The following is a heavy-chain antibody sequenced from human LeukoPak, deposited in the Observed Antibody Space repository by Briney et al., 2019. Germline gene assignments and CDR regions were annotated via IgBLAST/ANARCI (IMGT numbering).Heavy chain of an antibody. CDR2: IKQDGSEK. D-gene: IGHD3-9*01. CDR1: GFTFSSYW. J-gene: IGHJ3*02. CDR3: ARDRLRYFDWLFGAYDI. V-gene: IGHV3-7*01. Sequence: GGSLRLSCAASGFTFSSYWMSWVRQAPGKGLEWVANIKQDGSEKYYVDSVKGRFAISRDNAKNSLYLQMNSLRAEDTAVYYCARDRLRYFDWLFGAYDIWGQGTMVTVSS.